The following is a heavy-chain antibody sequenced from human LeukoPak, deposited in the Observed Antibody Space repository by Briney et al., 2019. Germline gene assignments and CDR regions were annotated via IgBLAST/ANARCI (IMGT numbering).Heavy chain of an antibody. V-gene: IGHV3-23*01. Sequence: GGSLRLSCAASGFTFSSYSMNWVRQAPGKGLEWVSGISGSGGSTYYADSVKGRFTISRDNSKNTLYVQMNSLRAEDTAVYYCAKQLAAAGFGFWGQGTLVTVSS. CDR1: GFTFSSYS. D-gene: IGHD6-13*01. CDR3: AKQLAAAGFGF. J-gene: IGHJ4*02. CDR2: ISGSGGST.